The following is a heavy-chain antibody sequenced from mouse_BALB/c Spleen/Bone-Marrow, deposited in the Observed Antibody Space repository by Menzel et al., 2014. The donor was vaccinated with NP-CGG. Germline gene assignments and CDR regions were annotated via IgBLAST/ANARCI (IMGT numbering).Heavy chain of an antibody. CDR2: IDPENGDT. Sequence: VQLKQSGAELVRSGASVKLSCTASGFNIKDYYMHWVKQRPEQGLEWFGWIDPENGDTEYAPKFQGKATMTADTSSNTAYLQLSSLTSEDTAVYYCNEGNYYDYTVYAMDYWGQGTSVTVSS. CDR1: GFNIKDYY. CDR3: NEGNYYDYTVYAMDY. V-gene: IGHV14-4*02. D-gene: IGHD2-4*01. J-gene: IGHJ4*01.